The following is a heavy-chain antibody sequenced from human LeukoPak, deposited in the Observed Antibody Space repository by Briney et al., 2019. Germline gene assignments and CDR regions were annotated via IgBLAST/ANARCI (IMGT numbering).Heavy chain of an antibody. CDR2: IHYSGST. CDR3: ATTSSGWSTGYFQH. CDR1: GGSISSSTYY. J-gene: IGHJ1*01. V-gene: IGHV4-39*07. D-gene: IGHD6-19*01. Sequence: SETLSLTCTVSGGSISSSTYYWGWIRQPPGKGLEWMGSIHYSGSTYYNPSLKSRVTISVDTSKNQFSLKLSSVTAADTAAYYCATTSSGWSTGYFQHWGQGTLVTVSS.